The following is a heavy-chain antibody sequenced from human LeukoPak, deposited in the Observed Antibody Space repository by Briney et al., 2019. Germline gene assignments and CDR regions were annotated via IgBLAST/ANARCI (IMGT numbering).Heavy chain of an antibody. J-gene: IGHJ4*02. CDR2: IDSGGGST. CDR3: ASADGSGYRYY. CDR1: GGSISSVGYS. Sequence: ETLSLTCAVSGGSISSVGYSWSWVRQAPGKGLEWVSSIDSGGGSTYYADSVKGRFTISRDNSKNTLYLQMNSLRAEDTAIYYCASADGSGYRYYWGQGTLVTVSS. V-gene: IGHV3-23*01. D-gene: IGHD3-22*01.